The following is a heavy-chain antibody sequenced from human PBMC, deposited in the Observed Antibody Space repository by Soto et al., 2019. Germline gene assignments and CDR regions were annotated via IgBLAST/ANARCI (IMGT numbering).Heavy chain of an antibody. CDR1: GGSFSGYY. CDR2: INHSGST. J-gene: IGHJ4*02. D-gene: IGHD2-2*01. CDR3: ARGRAYCSSTSCYARRLYDY. Sequence: SETLSLTCAVYGGSFSGYYWSWIRQPPGKGLEWIGEINHSGSTNYNPSLKSRVTISVDTSKNQFSLKLSSVTAADTAVYYCARGRAYCSSTSCYARRLYDYWGQGTLVTVS. V-gene: IGHV4-34*01.